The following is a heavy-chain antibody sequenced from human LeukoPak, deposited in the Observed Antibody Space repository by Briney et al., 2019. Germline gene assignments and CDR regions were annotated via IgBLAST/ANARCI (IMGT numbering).Heavy chain of an antibody. CDR2: INPTGTGT. D-gene: IGHD2-8*02. Sequence: ASVKVSCKASGYTFINYYMHWVRQAPGQGLEWMGLINPTGTGTNYAQKFRGRVTLTRDTSTTTVYIELSSLRAEDSAVYYCAREESGGYFDYWGQGTLVTVSS. CDR1: GYTFINYY. V-gene: IGHV1-46*01. J-gene: IGHJ4*02. CDR3: AREESGGYFDY.